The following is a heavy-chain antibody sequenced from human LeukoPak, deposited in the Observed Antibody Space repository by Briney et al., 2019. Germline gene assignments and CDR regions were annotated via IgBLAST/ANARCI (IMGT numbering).Heavy chain of an antibody. D-gene: IGHD3-22*01. J-gene: IGHJ4*02. CDR2: IIGSGGST. CDR3: AKDLVRYDDVGTPDY. V-gene: IGHV3-23*01. CDR1: GFTFSSYA. Sequence: PGGSLRLSCAASGFTFSSYAMSWVRQAPGKGLEWVSAIIGSGGSTYYADSVKGRFTISRDNSKNTLYLQMNSLRAEDTAVYYCAKDLVRYDDVGTPDYWGQGTLVTVSS.